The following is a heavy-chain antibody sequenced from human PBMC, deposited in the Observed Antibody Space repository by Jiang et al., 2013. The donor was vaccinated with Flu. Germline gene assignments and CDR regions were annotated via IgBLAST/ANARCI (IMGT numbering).Heavy chain of an antibody. V-gene: IGHV3-30*02. CDR3: ATLRGSSYDTYLADY. Sequence: QLLESGGGVVQPGGSLRLSCAASGFAFSYYGMHWVRQSPGKGLEWVASLWHDGSNKFYVDSVRGRFTISRDNSRSTLYLQVNSLRPEDTALYYCATLRGSSYDTYLADYWGQGTLVTVSS. CDR2: LWHDGSNK. CDR1: GFAFSYYG. D-gene: IGHD3-9*01. J-gene: IGHJ4*02.